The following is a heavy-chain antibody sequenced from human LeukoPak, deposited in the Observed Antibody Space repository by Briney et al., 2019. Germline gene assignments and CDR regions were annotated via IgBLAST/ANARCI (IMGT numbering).Heavy chain of an antibody. V-gene: IGHV4-4*07. Sequence: NPSETLSLTCTVSGGSISSYYWSWIRQPAGKGLEWIGRIYTSGSTNYNPSLKSRITMSVDTSRNQFSLKLRSVTAADTAVYYCARDRAFTCSSTSCYSRRFDYWGQGTLVIVSS. CDR3: ARDRAFTCSSTSCYSRRFDY. J-gene: IGHJ4*02. CDR1: GGSISSYY. D-gene: IGHD2-2*01. CDR2: IYTSGST.